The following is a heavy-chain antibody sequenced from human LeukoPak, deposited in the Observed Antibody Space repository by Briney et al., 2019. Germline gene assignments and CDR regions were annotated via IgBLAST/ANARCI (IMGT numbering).Heavy chain of an antibody. CDR2: IWYDGSNK. CDR1: GFIFSSYG. D-gene: IGHD4-17*01. Sequence: GGSLRLSCAASGFIFSSYGMHWVRQAPGKGLEWVAVIWYDGSNKYYADSVKGRFTISRDNSKNTLYLQMNSLRAEDTAVYYCARVSDYGDYGAGGYWGQGTLVTVSS. CDR3: ARVSDYGDYGAGGY. J-gene: IGHJ4*02. V-gene: IGHV3-33*08.